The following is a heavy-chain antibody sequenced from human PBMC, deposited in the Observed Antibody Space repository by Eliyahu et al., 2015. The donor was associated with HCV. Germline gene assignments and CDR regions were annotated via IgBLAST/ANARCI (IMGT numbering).Heavy chain of an antibody. CDR3: ARSLSEITGAFDF. J-gene: IGHJ3*01. V-gene: IGHV3-48*01. Sequence: EVELMESGGGLAQPGGSLXLSCVAXGLTFNTYTMNWVRQAPGKGLEWISNISSSSHFIYYVDSVKGRFTISRDNAKNSLYLQMNSLRIEDTAIYYCARSLSEITGAFDFWGQGTMVTVSS. CDR2: ISSSSHFI. D-gene: IGHD3-16*01. CDR1: GLTFNTYT.